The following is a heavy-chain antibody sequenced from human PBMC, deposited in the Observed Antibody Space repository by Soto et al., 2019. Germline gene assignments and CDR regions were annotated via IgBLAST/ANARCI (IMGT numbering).Heavy chain of an antibody. CDR2: MNPYSGNT. D-gene: IGHD5-12*01. CDR3: TRPNSSGYNTLDY. CDR1: GYTFSAYD. Sequence: QVQLVQSGAEVKTPGASVKVSCKASGYTFSAYDINWVRQAPGQGLEWMGWMNPYSGNTGYAEEFQGRVTLTRNTSISTAYMELSSLRSEDTAMYFCTRPNSSGYNTLDYWGQGTLVTVSS. J-gene: IGHJ4*02. V-gene: IGHV1-8*01.